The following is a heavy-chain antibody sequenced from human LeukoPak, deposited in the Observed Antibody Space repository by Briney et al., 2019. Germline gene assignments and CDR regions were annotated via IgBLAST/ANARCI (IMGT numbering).Heavy chain of an antibody. D-gene: IGHD3-9*01. J-gene: IGHJ4*02. CDR1: GFTVSSNY. CDR2: IYSGGST. V-gene: IGHV3-53*01. CDR3: ARSYYDILTGYDYYFDY. Sequence: GGSLRLSCAASGFTVSSNYMSWVRQAPGKGLEWVSVIYSGGSTYYADSVKGRFTISRDNAKNSLYLQMNSLRAEDTAVYYCARSYYDILTGYDYYFDYWGQGTLVTVSS.